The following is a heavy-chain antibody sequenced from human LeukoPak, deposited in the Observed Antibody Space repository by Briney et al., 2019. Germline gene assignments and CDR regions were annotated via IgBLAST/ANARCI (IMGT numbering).Heavy chain of an antibody. Sequence: SQTLSLTCAISEDTVSSNSATWNWIRQSPSRGLEWPGRTYYRSKWDNDYAVSVKSRIPISPDTSKNQFSLQLNSVTPEDTAVYYCARGLYRYFDLWGRGTLVTVSS. V-gene: IGHV6-1*01. CDR1: EDTVSSNSAT. CDR2: TYYRSKWDN. CDR3: ARGLYRYFDL. J-gene: IGHJ2*01.